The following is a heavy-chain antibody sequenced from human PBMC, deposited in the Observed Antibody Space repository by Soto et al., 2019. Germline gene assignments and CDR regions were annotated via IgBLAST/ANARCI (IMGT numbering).Heavy chain of an antibody. CDR1: GFVFSNYG. V-gene: IGHV3-30*03. CDR3: ARDVAMPSGLGLGY. CDR2: ISNDGSKK. D-gene: IGHD6-19*01. Sequence: AGGSLRLSCAASGFVFSNYGIHWVRQAPGKGREWVAFISNDGSKKYYGDSVKGRFTISRDNSENTVYLQMTSLRPDDTAVFYCARDVAMPSGLGLGYWGQGTLFTVSS. J-gene: IGHJ4*02.